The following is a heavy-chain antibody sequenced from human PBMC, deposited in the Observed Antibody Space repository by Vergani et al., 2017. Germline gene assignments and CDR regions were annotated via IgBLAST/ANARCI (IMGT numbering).Heavy chain of an antibody. CDR2: IDHTGRP. CDR1: GGSFTSYH. J-gene: IGHJ6*03. Sequence: QVQLQQWGGGLLKPLETLSLTCVVNGGSFTSYHWTWIRQSPGEGLGWVGDIDHTGRPDYNPDLKSRLTMSVDKSRNQFSLTLNSVTATDTAIYFCARVDTETNGHLYYYYYMDVWGQGTAVTVS. V-gene: IGHV4-34*01. D-gene: IGHD5-18*01. CDR3: ARVDTETNGHLYYYYYMDV.